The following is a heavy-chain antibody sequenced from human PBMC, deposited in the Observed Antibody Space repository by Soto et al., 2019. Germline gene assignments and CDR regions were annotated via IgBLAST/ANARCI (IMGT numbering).Heavy chain of an antibody. Sequence: ASVKVSCKASGYTFSSYAISWVRQAPGQRLEWMGGINAGNGTTKYSQKFQGRVTITRDTSASTAYMELSSLRSEDTAVYYCARTFGARIAAAGVWGQGTTVTVSS. CDR2: INAGNGTT. CDR3: ARTFGARIAAAGV. CDR1: GYTFSSYA. J-gene: IGHJ6*02. V-gene: IGHV1-3*01. D-gene: IGHD6-13*01.